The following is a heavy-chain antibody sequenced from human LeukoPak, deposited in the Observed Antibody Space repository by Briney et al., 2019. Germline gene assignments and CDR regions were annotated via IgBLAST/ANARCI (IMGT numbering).Heavy chain of an antibody. CDR1: GFIFSNAW. CDR3: ARDLPE. J-gene: IGHJ4*02. V-gene: IGHV3-30*03. Sequence: GGSLRLSCAASGFIFSNAWMNWVRQAPGKGLEWVAVISYDGSNKYYADSVKGRFTISRDNSKNTLYLQMNSLRAEDTAVYYCARDLPEWGQGTLVTVSS. D-gene: IGHD1-14*01. CDR2: ISYDGSNK.